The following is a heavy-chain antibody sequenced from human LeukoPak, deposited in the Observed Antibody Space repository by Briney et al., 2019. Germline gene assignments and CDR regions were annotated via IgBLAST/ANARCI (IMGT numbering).Heavy chain of an antibody. J-gene: IGHJ4*02. CDR1: GFTFSSYG. CDR3: AKDPDYYGSGSYSDY. D-gene: IGHD3-10*01. Sequence: GGSLRLSCAASGFTFSSYGMHWVRQAPGKGLEWVAFIRYDGSNKYYADSVKGRFTISRDNSKNTLYLQMNSLRAEDTAVYYCAKDPDYYGSGSYSDYWGQGTLVTVSS. CDR2: IRYDGSNK. V-gene: IGHV3-30*02.